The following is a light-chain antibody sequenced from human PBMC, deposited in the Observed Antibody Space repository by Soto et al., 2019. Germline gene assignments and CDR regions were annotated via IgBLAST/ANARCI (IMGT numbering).Light chain of an antibody. CDR3: QQYNHWPPVT. V-gene: IGKV3-15*01. Sequence: EIVMTQSPATLSVSPGERATLSCRASQSVSSDLAWYQQKPGQAPRLLIYDASTRATGIPARFSGSGSGTEFTLTISSLQSEDFAVYSCQQYNHWPPVTFGQGTKVDIK. CDR1: QSVSSD. J-gene: IGKJ1*01. CDR2: DAS.